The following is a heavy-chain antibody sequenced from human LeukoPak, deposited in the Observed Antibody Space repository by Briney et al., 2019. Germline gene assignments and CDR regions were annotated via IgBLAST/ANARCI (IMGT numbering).Heavy chain of an antibody. CDR2: IRYDGSNK. CDR1: GFTFSSYG. J-gene: IGHJ3*02. V-gene: IGHV3-30*02. CDR3: AKSRSGDLDAFDI. Sequence: GGSLRLSCAASGFTFSSYGIHWVRQAPGKGLEWVAFIRYDGSNKYYADSVKGRFTISRDNSKNTLYLQMNSLRAEDTAVYYCAKSRSGDLDAFDIWGQGTVVTVSS. D-gene: IGHD3-10*01.